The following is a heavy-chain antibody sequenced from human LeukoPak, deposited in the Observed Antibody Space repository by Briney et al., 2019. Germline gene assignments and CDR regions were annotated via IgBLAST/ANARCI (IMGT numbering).Heavy chain of an antibody. V-gene: IGHV4-34*01. D-gene: IGHD6-13*01. CDR3: ARVLQQLIGFDY. CDR1: GGSFSGYY. CDR2: INHSGST. J-gene: IGHJ4*02. Sequence: SETLSLTCAVYGGSFSGYYWSWIRQPPGKGLEWIGEINHSGSTNYNPSLKSRVTISVDTSKNQFSLKLSSVTAADTAVYYCARVLQQLIGFDYWGQGTLVTVSS.